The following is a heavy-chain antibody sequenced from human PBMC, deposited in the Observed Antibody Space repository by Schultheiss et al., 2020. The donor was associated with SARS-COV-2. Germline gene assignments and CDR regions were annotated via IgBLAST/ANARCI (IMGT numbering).Heavy chain of an antibody. J-gene: IGHJ6*03. V-gene: IGHV4-38-2*02. D-gene: IGHD3-10*01. Sequence: SETLSLTCAVSGYSISSGYYWGWIRQPPGKGLEWIGSIYHSGSTYYNPSLKSRVTMSVDTSKNQFSLKLSSVTAADTAVYYCARDPWMVRGGGYYYYYMDVWGKGTTVTVSS. CDR1: GYSISSGYY. CDR3: ARDPWMVRGGGYYYYYMDV. CDR2: IYHSGST.